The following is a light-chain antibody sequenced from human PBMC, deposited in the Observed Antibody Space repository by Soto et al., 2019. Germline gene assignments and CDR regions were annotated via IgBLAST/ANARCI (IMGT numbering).Light chain of an antibody. Sequence: QSALTQPASVSGSPGQSITISCTGTSSDVGSYNLVSWYQQLPGKAPKLMIYEVSERPSGVSNRFSGYKSGNTASLTISGLQAEDEADYYCCSYAGSSTFYVLGTGTKVTVL. CDR2: EVS. V-gene: IGLV2-23*02. CDR1: SSDVGSYNL. J-gene: IGLJ1*01. CDR3: CSYAGSSTFYV.